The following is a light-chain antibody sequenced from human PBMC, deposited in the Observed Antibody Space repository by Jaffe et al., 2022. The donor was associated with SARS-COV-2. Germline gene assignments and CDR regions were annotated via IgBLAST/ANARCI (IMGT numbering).Light chain of an antibody. J-gene: IGKJ2*01. CDR2: GAS. CDR3: QQYINWPYT. V-gene: IGKV3-15*01. CDR1: QTVISY. Sequence: EIVMTQSPATLSVSPGERATLSCRASQTVISYLAWYQQKPGQAPRLLIYGASTRATGIPARFSGSGSGAEFTLTISSLQSEDFAVYYCQQYINWPYTFGQGTKLEIK.